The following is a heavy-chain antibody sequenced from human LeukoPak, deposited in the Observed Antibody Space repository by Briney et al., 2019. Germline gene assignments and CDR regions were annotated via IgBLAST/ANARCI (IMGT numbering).Heavy chain of an antibody. CDR1: GYSFTSYW. J-gene: IGHJ4*02. D-gene: IGHD2-21*02. CDR2: IYPGDSDT. Sequence: GESLKISCKGSGYSFTSYWIGWVRQMPGKGLEWMGIIYPGDSDTRYSPSFQGQVTISADKSISTAYLQWSSLKASDTAVYYCARDAHYCGGDCYSGIPFDYWGQGTLVTVSS. CDR3: ARDAHYCGGDCYSGIPFDY. V-gene: IGHV5-51*01.